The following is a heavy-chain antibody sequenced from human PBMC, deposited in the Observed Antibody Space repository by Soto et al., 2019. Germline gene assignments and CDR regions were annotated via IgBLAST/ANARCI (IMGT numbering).Heavy chain of an antibody. CDR3: ARRDYYYYGMDV. Sequence: ASVKVSCKASGGTFSSYAISWVRQAPGQGLEWMGGIIPIFGTANYAQKFQGRVTITADESTSTAYMELSSLRSEDTAVYYCARRDYYYYGMDVWGQGTTVTVSS. V-gene: IGHV1-69*13. CDR2: IIPIFGTA. CDR1: GGTFSSYA. J-gene: IGHJ6*02.